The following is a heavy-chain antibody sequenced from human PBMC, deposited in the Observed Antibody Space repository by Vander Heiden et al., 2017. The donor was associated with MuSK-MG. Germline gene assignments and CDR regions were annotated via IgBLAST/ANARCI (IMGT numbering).Heavy chain of an antibody. J-gene: IGHJ6*03. CDR3: ARGAYAGDIVVVPAAMGGGYYYYYMDV. CDR1: GGTFSSYA. D-gene: IGHD2-2*01. CDR2: IIPIFGTA. V-gene: IGHV1-69*01. Sequence: QVQLVQSGAEVKKPGSSVKVSCKASGGTFSSYAISWVRQAPGQGLEWMGGIIPIFGTANYAQKFQGRVTITADESTSTAYMELSSLRSEDTAVYYCARGAYAGDIVVVPAAMGGGYYYYYMDVWGKGTTVTVSS.